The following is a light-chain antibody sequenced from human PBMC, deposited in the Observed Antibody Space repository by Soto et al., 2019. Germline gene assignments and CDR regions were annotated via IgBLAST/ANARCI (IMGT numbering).Light chain of an antibody. CDR2: QVS. Sequence: QSALTQPASVSGSPGQSITISCTGSSSDVGGYNFVSWYQQHPGRAPSIMIYQVSKRPSGISNRFSGSKSGNTASLTISGLQAEDEAVYYCSSFTRNSAPVVCGGTTLAVL. J-gene: IGLJ3*02. CDR3: SSFTRNSAPV. CDR1: SSDVGGYNF. V-gene: IGLV2-14*01.